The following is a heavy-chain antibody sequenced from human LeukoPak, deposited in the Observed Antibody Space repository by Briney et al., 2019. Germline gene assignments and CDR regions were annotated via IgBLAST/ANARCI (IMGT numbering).Heavy chain of an antibody. CDR1: GFTFSSYA. CDR2: ISGSGGST. J-gene: IGHJ4*02. D-gene: IGHD6-19*01. Sequence: GGSLRLSCAASGFTFSSYAMSWVRQAPGKGLEWVSAISGSGGSTYYADSVKGRFTISRDNAKNSLYLQMNSLRAGDTAVYYCARAINSGSGPVFDYWGQGTLVTVSS. V-gene: IGHV3-23*01. CDR3: ARAINSGSGPVFDY.